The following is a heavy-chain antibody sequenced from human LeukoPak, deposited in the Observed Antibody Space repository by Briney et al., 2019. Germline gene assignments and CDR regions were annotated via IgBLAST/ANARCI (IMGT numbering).Heavy chain of an antibody. J-gene: IGHJ4*02. CDR3: ARGPTVQEDLDY. CDR1: GFTFSSYW. CDR2: INSDGSAT. Sequence: GGSLRLSCVASGFTFSSYWMHWVRQAPGKGLVWVSRINSDGSATSYADSVKGRFTISRDISKNTLYLQMNSLRAEDTAVYYCARGPTVQEDLDYWGQGTLVTVS. V-gene: IGHV3-74*01.